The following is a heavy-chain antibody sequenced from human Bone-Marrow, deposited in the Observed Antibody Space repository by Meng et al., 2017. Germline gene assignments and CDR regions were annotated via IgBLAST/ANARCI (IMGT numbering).Heavy chain of an antibody. J-gene: IGHJ4*02. Sequence: ASVKVSCKASGYTFTSYAMHWVRQAPGQGLEWMGWINPNSGGTNYAQKFQGRVSMTRDTSINTAYVELSRLRSDDTAVYYCVRDENISLGKLFGDYWGQGALVTVSS. CDR3: VRDENISLGKLFGDY. D-gene: IGHD2-21*01. CDR1: GYTFTSYA. V-gene: IGHV1-2*02. CDR2: INPNSGGT.